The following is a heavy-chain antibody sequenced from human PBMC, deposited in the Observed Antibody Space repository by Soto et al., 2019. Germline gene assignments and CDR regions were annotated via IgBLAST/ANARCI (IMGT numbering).Heavy chain of an antibody. V-gene: IGHV4-34*01. CDR2: INHSGST. J-gene: IGHJ4*02. Sequence: SETLSLTCAVYGGSFSGYYWSWIRQPPGKGLEWIGEINHSGSTNYNPSLKSRVTISVDTSKNQFSLKLSSVTAADTAVYYCARGSSSWYVAGEIDYWGQGTLVTVSS. CDR1: GGSFSGYY. CDR3: ARGSSSWYVAGEIDY. D-gene: IGHD6-13*01.